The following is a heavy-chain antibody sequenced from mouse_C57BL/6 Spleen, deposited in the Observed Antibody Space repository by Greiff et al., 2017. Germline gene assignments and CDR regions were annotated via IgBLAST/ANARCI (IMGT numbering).Heavy chain of an antibody. Sequence: VQLQESGAELVKPGASVKISCKASGYAFSSYWLNWVKQRPGKGLEWIGQIYPGDGATNYNGQFKGKATLTADKSSSTAYMQLSSLTSEDSAVYFCARGTAYYYGSSFYWYFDVWGTGTTVTVSS. CDR2: IYPGDGAT. CDR3: ARGTAYYYGSSFYWYFDV. V-gene: IGHV1-80*01. CDR1: GYAFSSYW. J-gene: IGHJ1*03. D-gene: IGHD1-1*01.